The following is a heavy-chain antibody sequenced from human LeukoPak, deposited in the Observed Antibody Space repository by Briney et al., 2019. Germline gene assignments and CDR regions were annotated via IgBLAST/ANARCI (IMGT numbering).Heavy chain of an antibody. J-gene: IGHJ6*03. CDR3: ARGRDYYGSAPYYYYYMDV. CDR1: GGSISSYY. CDR2: IYTSGST. Sequence: SETLSLTCTVSGGSISSYYWSWIRQPAGKGLEWIGRIYTSGSTNYNPSLKSRVTMSVDTSKNQFSLKLSSVTAADTAVYYCARGRDYYGSAPYYYYYMDVWGKGTTVTVSS. D-gene: IGHD3-10*01. V-gene: IGHV4-4*07.